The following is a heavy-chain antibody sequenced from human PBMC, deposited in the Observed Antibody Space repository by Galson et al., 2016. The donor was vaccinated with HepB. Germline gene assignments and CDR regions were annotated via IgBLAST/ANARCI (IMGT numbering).Heavy chain of an antibody. Sequence: SLRLSCAASGFTFSPYAMHWVRQAPGKGLEWVAVIWYDGSKKKYADAVKGRFTISRDNSKNTLYLQMNSLRAEDTAVYYCASSGGFGSGTYYVYWGQGTLVTVSS. CDR2: IWYDGSKK. CDR1: GFTFSPYA. V-gene: IGHV3-33*01. CDR3: ASSGGFGSGTYYVY. J-gene: IGHJ4*02. D-gene: IGHD3-10*01.